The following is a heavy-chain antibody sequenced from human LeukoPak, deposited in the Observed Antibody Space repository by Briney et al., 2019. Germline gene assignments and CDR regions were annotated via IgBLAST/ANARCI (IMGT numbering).Heavy chain of an antibody. J-gene: IGHJ6*02. D-gene: IGHD1-26*01. CDR1: GFTFSDYG. Sequence: PGRSLRLSCSASGFTFSDYGIHWVRQAPGKGLEWVSLIWYDGSKIYYADSVKGRFSISKDNSESAVYLQMNSLRAEDTAIYYCARGGATLGYYYYAMDVWGQGTTVTVSS. CDR2: IWYDGSKI. CDR3: ARGGATLGYYYYAMDV. V-gene: IGHV3-33*01.